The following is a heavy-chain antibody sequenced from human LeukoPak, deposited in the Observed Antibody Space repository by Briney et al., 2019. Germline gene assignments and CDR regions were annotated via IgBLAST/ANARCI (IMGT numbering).Heavy chain of an antibody. CDR3: TKGDDYGANTRLPKFNWFDH. Sequence: QPGGSLRLSCAASGFSFSKYAMHWVRQAPGKGLEWVSFIRYDGNIKNYADSVKGRFTISRDNSKDTLYLQMNSLRAEDTAVYHCTKGDDYGANTRLPKFNWFDHWGQGALVTVSS. J-gene: IGHJ5*02. D-gene: IGHD4-23*01. CDR1: GFSFSKYA. V-gene: IGHV3-30*02. CDR2: IRYDGNIK.